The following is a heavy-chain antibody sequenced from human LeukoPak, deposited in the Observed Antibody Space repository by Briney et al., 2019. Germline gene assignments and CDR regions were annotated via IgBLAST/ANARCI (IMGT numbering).Heavy chain of an antibody. V-gene: IGHV4-59*08. CDR3: ARTYSSSSDGYNWFDP. CDR1: GGSISSYY. CDR2: IYYSGST. D-gene: IGHD6-6*01. Sequence: SETLSLTCTVSGGSISSYYWSWIRQPPGKGLEWIGYIYYSGSTYYNPSLKSRVTISVDTSKNQFSLKLSSVTAADTAVYYCARTYSSSSDGYNWFDPWGQGTLVTVSS. J-gene: IGHJ5*02.